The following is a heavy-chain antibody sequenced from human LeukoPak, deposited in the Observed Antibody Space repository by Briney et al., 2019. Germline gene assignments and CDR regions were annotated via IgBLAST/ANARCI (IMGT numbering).Heavy chain of an antibody. J-gene: IGHJ3*02. Sequence: PSQTLSLTCTVSGASIRSGDYYWSWIRQPPGKGLEWIGYIYDSGSTYYNPPLKSRITISVDTSENRFSLKLGSVTATDTAVYYCARDCSGGSCYGAFDIWGQGTMVTVSS. V-gene: IGHV4-30-4*01. D-gene: IGHD2-15*01. CDR2: IYDSGST. CDR3: ARDCSGGSCYGAFDI. CDR1: GASIRSGDYY.